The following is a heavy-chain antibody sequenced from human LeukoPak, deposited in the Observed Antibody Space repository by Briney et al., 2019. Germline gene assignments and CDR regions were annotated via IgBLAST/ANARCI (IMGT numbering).Heavy chain of an antibody. Sequence: PSQALSLTCTVSGGSISNGDHYWSWIRQHPGKGLEWIGHIYYSGSTYYNPSLKSRGIISVETSKNQFSLKLSSVTAADTAVYYCARIMLSWREIDCWGQGTLVTVSS. CDR1: GGSISNGDHY. V-gene: IGHV4-31*03. J-gene: IGHJ4*02. CDR3: ARIMLSWREIDC. D-gene: IGHD1-26*01. CDR2: IYYSGST.